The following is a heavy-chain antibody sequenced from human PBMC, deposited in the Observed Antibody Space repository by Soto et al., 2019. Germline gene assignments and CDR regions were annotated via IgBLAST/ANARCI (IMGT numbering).Heavy chain of an antibody. D-gene: IGHD1-1*01. CDR3: AREGYTFGPGEVRVAFDI. V-gene: IGHV1-69*15. CDR2: IIPIFGTT. J-gene: IGHJ3*02. Sequence: QVQLVQSGAEVRGPGSSVKVSCKASGGTFGSNAITWVRQAPGQGLEWMGNIIPIFGTTNNAQKFQGRVTITADESTNTVYMELSSLRSEDTAVYYCAREGYTFGPGEVRVAFDIWGQGTVVTVSS. CDR1: GGTFGSNA.